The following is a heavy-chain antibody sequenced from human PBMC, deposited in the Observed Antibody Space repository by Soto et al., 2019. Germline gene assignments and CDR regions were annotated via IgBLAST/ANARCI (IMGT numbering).Heavy chain of an antibody. V-gene: IGHV4-30-4*01. CDR2: IYSSGST. J-gene: IGHJ5*02. CDR3: ASLNLSFDP. Sequence: QVQLQESGPGLVKPSQTLSLTCTVSGASISSGDSFWSWIRQPPGKGLEWIAYIYSSGSTYYNPSLKRRVAISIDPSQNPFSLNLSSLTAADTAVYYCASLNLSFDPWGQGTLVTVSS. CDR1: GASISSGDSF.